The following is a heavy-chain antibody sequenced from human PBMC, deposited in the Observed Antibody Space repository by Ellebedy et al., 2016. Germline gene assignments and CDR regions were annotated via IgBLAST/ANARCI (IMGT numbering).Heavy chain of an antibody. Sequence: SQTLSLTCAISGDSVSSDFAAWNWIRQSPSRGLEWLGRTYYKSKWFNDYAVSVKSRITINPDTSRNQFSLQLNSVTPEDTAVYYCARDGGALYYDITGYYFFDSWGQGTLVTVSS. CDR1: GDSVSSDFAA. D-gene: IGHD3-22*01. J-gene: IGHJ4*02. V-gene: IGHV6-1*01. CDR2: TYYKSKWFN. CDR3: ARDGGALYYDITGYYFFDS.